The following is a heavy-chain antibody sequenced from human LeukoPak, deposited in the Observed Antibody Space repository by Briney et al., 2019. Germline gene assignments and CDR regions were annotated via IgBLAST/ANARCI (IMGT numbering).Heavy chain of an antibody. CDR1: GGSIDRSSYY. J-gene: IGHJ5*02. CDR3: ARVRGPDGWFAP. Sequence: SETLSLTCTVSGGSIDRSSYYWGWIRQPPGKGLEWIGSIYYSGNTYYNSSLKSRITISVNTTKNQVALRLSSVTAADTAVYYCARVRGPDGWFAPWGQGTLVSVSS. CDR2: IYYSGNT. V-gene: IGHV4-39*01.